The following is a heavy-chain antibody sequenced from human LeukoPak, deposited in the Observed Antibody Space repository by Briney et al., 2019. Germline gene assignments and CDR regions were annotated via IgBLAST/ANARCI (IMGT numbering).Heavy chain of an antibody. J-gene: IGHJ4*02. CDR2: ISGSGGST. CDR3: AKDFYSGSYLYYFDY. Sequence: GRSLRLSCAASGFTFSSYAMSWVRQAPGKGLEWVSAISGSGGSTYYADSVKGRFTISRDNSKNTLYLQMNSLRAEDTAVYYCAKDFYSGSYLYYFDYWGQGTLVTVSS. D-gene: IGHD1-26*01. V-gene: IGHV3-23*01. CDR1: GFTFSSYA.